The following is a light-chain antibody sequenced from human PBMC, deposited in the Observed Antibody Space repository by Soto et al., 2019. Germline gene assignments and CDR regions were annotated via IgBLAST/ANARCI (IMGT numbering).Light chain of an antibody. CDR2: DVS. CDR1: SSDVGAYNY. Sequence: QSALTQPASVSGSPGQSITISCTGTSSDVGAYNYVSWYQHYPGKAPKLMIYDVSNRPSRVSNRFSGSKSGNTASLTISGLQAEDEADYYCSSYTAISTVVFGGGTKLTVL. J-gene: IGLJ2*01. CDR3: SSYTAISTVV. V-gene: IGLV2-14*03.